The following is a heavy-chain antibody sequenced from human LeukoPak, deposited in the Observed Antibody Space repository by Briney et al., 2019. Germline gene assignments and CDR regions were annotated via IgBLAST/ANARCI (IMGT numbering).Heavy chain of an antibody. D-gene: IGHD3-3*01. CDR3: ARVRPSSGYWTSRTEYFQH. Sequence: GASVKVSCKASGYTLTGYYMHWVRQAPGQGLEWMGWINPNSGGTNYAQKFQGRVTMTRDTSISTAYMELSRLRSDDTAVYYCARVRPSSGYWTSRTEYFQHWGQGTLVTVSS. J-gene: IGHJ1*01. CDR1: GYTLTGYY. CDR2: INPNSGGT. V-gene: IGHV1-2*02.